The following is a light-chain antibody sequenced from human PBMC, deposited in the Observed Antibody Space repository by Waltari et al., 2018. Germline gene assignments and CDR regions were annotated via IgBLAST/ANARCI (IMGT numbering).Light chain of an antibody. CDR2: YKSDSDK. CDR3: MIWHSSAWV. V-gene: IGLV5-45*02. Sequence: QAVLTPPSSLSASPGASASLTCTLRSGLNVDTYRIYWYQQKPGSPPQYLLRYKSDSDKQQGSGVPSRFSGSKDASANAGILLISGLQSEDEADYYCMIWHSSAWVFGGGTKLTVL. CDR1: SGLNVDTYR. J-gene: IGLJ3*02.